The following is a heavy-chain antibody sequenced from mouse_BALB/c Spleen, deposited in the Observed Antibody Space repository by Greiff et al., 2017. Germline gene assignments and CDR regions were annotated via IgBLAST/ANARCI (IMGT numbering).Heavy chain of an antibody. V-gene: IGHV5-17*02. Sequence: EVQLVESGGGLVQPGGSRKLSCAASGFTFSSFGMHWVRQAPEKGLEWVAYISSGSSTIYYADTVKGRFTISRDNPKNTLFLQMTSLRSEDTAMYYCARGFYYYGSSAGYFDYWGQGTTLTVSS. CDR2: ISSGSSTI. CDR1: GFTFSSFG. D-gene: IGHD1-1*01. J-gene: IGHJ2*01. CDR3: ARGFYYYGSSAGYFDY.